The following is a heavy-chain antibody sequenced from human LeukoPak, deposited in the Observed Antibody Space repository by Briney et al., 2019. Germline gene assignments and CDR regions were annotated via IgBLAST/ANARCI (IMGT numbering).Heavy chain of an antibody. Sequence: GGSLRLSCVVSGFTVTSNYMSWVRQAPGKGLEWVSVIYSGGTTKYAVSVTGRFTVYTDNPKNTLYIPMNSLRDEDTAVSYCASKLTSGYWGQGTLVTVSS. CDR2: IYSGGTT. D-gene: IGHD4-17*01. CDR1: GFTVTSNY. J-gene: IGHJ4*02. V-gene: IGHV3-66*01. CDR3: ASKLTSGY.